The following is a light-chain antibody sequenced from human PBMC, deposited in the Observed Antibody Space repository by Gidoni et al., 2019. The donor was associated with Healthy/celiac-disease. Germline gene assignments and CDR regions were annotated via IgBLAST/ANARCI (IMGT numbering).Light chain of an antibody. V-gene: IGKV3-20*01. J-gene: IGKJ1*01. CDR2: GAS. CDR3: QQYGSSLWT. CDR1: QRVSSSY. Sequence: EIVLTQSPGTLSLSPGERATLSCRASQRVSSSYLAWYQQKPGQAPRLLIYGASIRATVIPDMFSGSWSGTDFTLTISRLEPEDFAVYYCQQYGSSLWTFGQGTKVEIK.